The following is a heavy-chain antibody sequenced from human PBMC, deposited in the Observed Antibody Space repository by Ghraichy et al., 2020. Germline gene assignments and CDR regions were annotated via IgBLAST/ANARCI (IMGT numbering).Heavy chain of an antibody. CDR2: IYYGGST. D-gene: IGHD2-15*01. J-gene: IGHJ4*02. Sequence: SETLSLTCAVSGASINNYYWSWIRQPPGKGLEWIGYIYYGGSTEYNPSLKGRVTISIDTSKNQFSLRLSSVTAADTAIYYCASGYCGGGSCYSGVFDYWGQGILVTVSS. V-gene: IGHV4-59*01. CDR1: GASINNYY. CDR3: ASGYCGGGSCYSGVFDY.